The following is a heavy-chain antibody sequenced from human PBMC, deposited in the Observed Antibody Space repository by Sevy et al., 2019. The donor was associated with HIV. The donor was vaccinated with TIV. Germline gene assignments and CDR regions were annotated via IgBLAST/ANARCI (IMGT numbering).Heavy chain of an antibody. CDR2: FSGSGIT. CDR3: ARDPLLGIAREVARGGY. Sequence: GGSLRLSCSGSGFIFSDYYMSWIRQAPGRGLEWVSYFSGSGITYYADSVEGRFTISSDNARNSQYLQMNSLRADDTAVYYCARDPLLGIAREVARGGYWGQGTLVTVSS. V-gene: IGHV3-11*01. J-gene: IGHJ4*02. CDR1: GFIFSDYY. D-gene: IGHD2-2*03.